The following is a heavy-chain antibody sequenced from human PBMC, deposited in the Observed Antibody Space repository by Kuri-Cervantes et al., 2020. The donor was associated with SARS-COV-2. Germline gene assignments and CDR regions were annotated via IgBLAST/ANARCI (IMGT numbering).Heavy chain of an antibody. CDR1: GFTFSSYA. V-gene: IGHV3-23*01. CDR3: AKTLRVYSSSPFDY. Sequence: GESLKISCAASGFTFSSYAMGWVRQAPGKGLEWVSAISGSGGSTYYADSVKGRFTISRDNSKNTLYLQMNSLRAEDTAVYYCAKTLRVYSSSPFDYWGQGTLVTVSS. D-gene: IGHD6-13*01. J-gene: IGHJ4*02. CDR2: ISGSGGST.